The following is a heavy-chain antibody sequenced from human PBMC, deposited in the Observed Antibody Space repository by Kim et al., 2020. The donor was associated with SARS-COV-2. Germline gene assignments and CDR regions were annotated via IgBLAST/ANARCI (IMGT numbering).Heavy chain of an antibody. D-gene: IGHD3-10*01. V-gene: IGHV1-8*01. J-gene: IGHJ4*02. CDR2: MNPNSGKT. CDR3: TTPGGILSSGPGY. CDR1: GYTFTSSD. Sequence: ASVKVSCKTSGYTFTSSDIHWVRQSSGQGLEWMGWMNPNSGKTGYAQNFQGRVAMTRDTSKSTAYMDLSSLRSDDSAVYYCTTPGGILSSGPGYWGQGTLVTVSS.